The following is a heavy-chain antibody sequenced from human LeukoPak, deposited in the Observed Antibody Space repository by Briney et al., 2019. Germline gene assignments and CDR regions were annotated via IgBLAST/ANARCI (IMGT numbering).Heavy chain of an antibody. Sequence: ASVKVSCKASGGTFSXYGISWVRQAPGQXXXXXXXXIPIXGTAXXXXXXXXXXXITXXESTSTAYXXLSSLRSEDTAVYYCAXGSMFRSYYYGMDVWGQGTTVTVSS. CDR2: XIPIXGTA. CDR3: AXGSMFRSYYYGMDV. CDR1: GGTFSXYG. V-gene: IGHV1-69*13. D-gene: IGHD3-10*02. J-gene: IGHJ6*02.